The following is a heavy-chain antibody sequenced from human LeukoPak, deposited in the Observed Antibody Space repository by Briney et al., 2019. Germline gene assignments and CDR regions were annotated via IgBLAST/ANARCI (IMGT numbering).Heavy chain of an antibody. V-gene: IGHV1-24*01. CDR3: ATEVVGYGDVHYFDS. Sequence: VSVKVSCKISGYTLTEVSMHWVRQAPGKGLEWMGGFDPADGEPIYAQKFQGRVTMSEDTSTDTAYMDLSSLRSEDTAVYYCATEVVGYGDVHYFDSWGQGTLVTVSS. D-gene: IGHD4-17*01. J-gene: IGHJ4*02. CDR1: GYTLTEVS. CDR2: FDPADGEP.